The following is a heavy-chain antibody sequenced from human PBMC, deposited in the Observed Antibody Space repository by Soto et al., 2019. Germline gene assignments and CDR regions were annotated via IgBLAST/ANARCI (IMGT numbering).Heavy chain of an antibody. CDR3: AAYCDFGRGHYPH. CDR1: GFSFSDNW. CDR2: IKSRADGETT. Sequence: GSLRLSCAASGFSFSDNWMHWLRQAPGKGLEWVGRIKSRADGETTDYAAPVKGRFTISRDDSRDTFYLEMNSLKSEDTAMYDCAAYCDFGRGHYPHWGQGILVTVS. D-gene: IGHD3-3*01. J-gene: IGHJ1*01. V-gene: IGHV3-15*07.